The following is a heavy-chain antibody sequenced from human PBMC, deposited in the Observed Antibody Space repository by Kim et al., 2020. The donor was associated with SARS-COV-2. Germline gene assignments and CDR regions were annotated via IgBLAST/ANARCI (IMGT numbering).Heavy chain of an antibody. J-gene: IGHJ4*02. D-gene: IGHD1-26*01. V-gene: IGHV3-21*01. Sequence: GGSLRLSCAASGFTFSSYSMNWVRQAPGKGLEWVSSISSSSSYIYYADSVKGRFTISRDNAKNSLYLQMNSLRAEDTAVYYCARGESGSLPFDYWGQGTLVTVSS. CDR3: ARGESGSLPFDY. CDR1: GFTFSSYS. CDR2: ISSSSSYI.